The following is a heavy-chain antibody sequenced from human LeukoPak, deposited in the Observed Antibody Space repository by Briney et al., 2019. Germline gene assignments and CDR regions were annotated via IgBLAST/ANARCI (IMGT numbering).Heavy chain of an antibody. J-gene: IGHJ4*02. CDR3: ARQRRYCSGDNCYQRTFDY. CDR2: IKQDGSEK. Sequence: GGSLRLSCAASGFIFNNYWISWVRQAPGEGLEWVANIKQDGSEKYYVDSVKGRFTISRDNAKNSLYLQMNSLRAEDTAVYYCARQRRYCSGDNCYQRTFDYWGQGTLVTVSS. D-gene: IGHD2-15*01. CDR1: GFIFNNYW. V-gene: IGHV3-7*01.